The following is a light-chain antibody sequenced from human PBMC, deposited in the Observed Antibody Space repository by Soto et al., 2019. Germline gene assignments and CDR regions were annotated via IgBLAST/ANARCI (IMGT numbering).Light chain of an antibody. Sequence: DIVLTQSPGTLSLSPGERATLSCSASQSVSSSYLAWYQQKPGQAPRLLIYGASNRATGIPDRFSGSGSGTDFTLTISRLEPEDFAVYYCQQYGSSPRTFGQGTK. CDR2: GAS. CDR1: QSVSSSY. V-gene: IGKV3-20*01. CDR3: QQYGSSPRT. J-gene: IGKJ1*01.